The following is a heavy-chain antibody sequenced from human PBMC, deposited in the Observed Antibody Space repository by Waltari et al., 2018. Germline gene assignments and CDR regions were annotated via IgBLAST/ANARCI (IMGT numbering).Heavy chain of an antibody. V-gene: IGHV4-30-4*08. D-gene: IGHD3-3*01. CDR3: ARGHYDFWSGYHGWFDP. Sequence: QVQLQESGPGLVEPSQTLSLTCTVSGGSISSGDYYWSWIRQPPGKGLEWIGYIYYSGSTYYNPSLKSRVTIAVDTSKNQFSLKLSSVTAADTAVYYCARGHYDFWSGYHGWFDPWGQGTLVTVSS. CDR1: GGSISSGDYY. CDR2: IYYSGST. J-gene: IGHJ5*02.